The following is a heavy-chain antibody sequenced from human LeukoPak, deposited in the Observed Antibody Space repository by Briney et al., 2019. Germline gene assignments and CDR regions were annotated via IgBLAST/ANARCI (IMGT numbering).Heavy chain of an antibody. CDR3: VRDQNWAFDY. Sequence: GGSLRLSCAASGFTFNTYTMNWVRQAPGKGLEWLSFINTKSKSIYYADSVKGRFTISRDSAKNSLYLQMNSLRAEDTALYYCVRDQNWAFDYWGQGTLVTVPS. CDR2: INTKSKSI. J-gene: IGHJ4*02. CDR1: GFTFNTYT. V-gene: IGHV3-48*01. D-gene: IGHD7-27*01.